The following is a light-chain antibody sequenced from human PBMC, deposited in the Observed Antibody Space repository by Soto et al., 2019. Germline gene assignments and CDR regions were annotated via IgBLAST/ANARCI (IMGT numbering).Light chain of an antibody. CDR3: LHHNSFPLA. Sequence: DIQMTQSPSAMSASVGDRVTITCRASQGINNYLVWFQQKPGKVPKRLISVASSLQAGVPSRFSGSGFGTEFTLTISSLQPEDFATYYCLHHNSFPLAFGGGTTGDIK. CDR2: VAS. V-gene: IGKV1-17*03. CDR1: QGINNY. J-gene: IGKJ4*01.